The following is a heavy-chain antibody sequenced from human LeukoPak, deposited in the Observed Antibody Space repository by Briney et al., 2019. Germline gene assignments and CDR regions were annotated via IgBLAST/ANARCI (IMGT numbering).Heavy chain of an antibody. V-gene: IGHV1-69*04. CDR2: IIPILGIA. Sequence: RGGSVKVSCKASGGTFSSYAISWVRQAPGQGLEWMGRIIPILGIANYAQKFKGRVTITADKSTSTAYMEVSSLRSEDTAVYYCARSPTNPGGYYYGMDVWGQGTTVTVSS. J-gene: IGHJ6*02. CDR1: GGTFSSYA. CDR3: ARSPTNPGGYYYGMDV. D-gene: IGHD5-12*01.